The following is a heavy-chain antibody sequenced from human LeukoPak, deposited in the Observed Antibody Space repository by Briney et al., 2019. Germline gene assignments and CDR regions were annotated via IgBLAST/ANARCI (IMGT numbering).Heavy chain of an antibody. CDR3: ARGGFNHAFDI. CDR1: GFTFRTYW. J-gene: IGHJ3*02. D-gene: IGHD3-10*01. V-gene: IGHV3-74*01. CDR2: VDNDGSDT. Sequence: GGSLSLSCAASGFTFRTYWMHWVRQAPGKGLVWVSRVDNDGSDTIYADSVKGRFTISRDNAKNTLYLQLNSLRAEDTSVFYCARGGFNHAFDIWGQGTVVTVSS.